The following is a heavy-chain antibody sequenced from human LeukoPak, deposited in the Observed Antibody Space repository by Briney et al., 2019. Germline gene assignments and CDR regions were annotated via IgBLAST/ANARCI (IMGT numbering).Heavy chain of an antibody. D-gene: IGHD6-19*01. V-gene: IGHV1-58*02. Sequence: ASVKVSCKASGFTFTSSAMQWVRQARGQRLEWIGWIVDGSGNTNYAQKFQERVTITRDMSTSTAYMELSSLRAEDTAVYYCAKETGYSSGWWPVYDAFDIWGQGTMVTVSS. J-gene: IGHJ3*02. CDR2: IVDGSGNT. CDR1: GFTFTSSA. CDR3: AKETGYSSGWWPVYDAFDI.